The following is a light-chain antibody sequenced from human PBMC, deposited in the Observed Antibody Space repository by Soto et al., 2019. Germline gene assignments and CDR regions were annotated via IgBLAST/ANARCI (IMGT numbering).Light chain of an antibody. J-gene: IGKJ3*01. Sequence: DIQMTQSPSTLSASVGDRVTITCRASQSISSWLAWYQQKPGKAPKLLISKASSVESGVPSRFSGSGSGTEFTLTISSLQPNDVPTYYRQQYNNGGFFGPGTKVDIK. CDR2: KAS. CDR1: QSISSW. CDR3: QQYNNGGF. V-gene: IGKV1-5*03.